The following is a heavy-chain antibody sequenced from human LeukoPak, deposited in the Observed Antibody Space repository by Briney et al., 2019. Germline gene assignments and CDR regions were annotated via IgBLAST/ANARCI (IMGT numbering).Heavy chain of an antibody. J-gene: IGHJ4*02. CDR3: ARSKDILTGYCFDY. V-gene: IGHV4-39*07. Sequence: SQTLSHTCTVSGGSISSGSYYWGWIRQPPGKGLEWIGSIYYSGSTYYNPSLKSRVTISVDTSKNQFSLKLSSVTAADTAVYYCARSKDILTGYCFDYWGQGTLVTVSS. D-gene: IGHD3-9*01. CDR1: GGSISSGSYY. CDR2: IYYSGST.